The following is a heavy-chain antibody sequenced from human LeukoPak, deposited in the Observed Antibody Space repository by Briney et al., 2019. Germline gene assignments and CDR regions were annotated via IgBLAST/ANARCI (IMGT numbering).Heavy chain of an antibody. CDR3: ARDPAPYGSEKLDWFDP. CDR2: ISGSAGHT. Sequence: GSLRLSCAASGFTFNKYAMKWVRQAPGKGLEWVSAISGSAGHTYYADSVKGRFTISRDNSKNTLYLQMNSLRAEDTAVYYCARDPAPYGSEKLDWFDPWGQGTLVTVSS. J-gene: IGHJ5*02. V-gene: IGHV3-23*01. CDR1: GFTFNKYA. D-gene: IGHD3-10*01.